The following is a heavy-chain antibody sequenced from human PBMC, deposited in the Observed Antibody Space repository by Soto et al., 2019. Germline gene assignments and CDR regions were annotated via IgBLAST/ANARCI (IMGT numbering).Heavy chain of an antibody. D-gene: IGHD3-3*01. CDR2: ISADNGNT. V-gene: IGHV1-18*01. CDR1: GYTFTSYG. Sequence: QVQLVQSGAEVKKPGASVKVSCKASGYTFTSYGISWVRQAPGQRLEWMGWISADNGNTNYAQKLQGRVTMTTDTSTSTAYMELRILRSSDTAVYYCARDREYDFWSGYYDTDYFVYWGQGTLVTVSS. J-gene: IGHJ4*02. CDR3: ARDREYDFWSGYYDTDYFVY.